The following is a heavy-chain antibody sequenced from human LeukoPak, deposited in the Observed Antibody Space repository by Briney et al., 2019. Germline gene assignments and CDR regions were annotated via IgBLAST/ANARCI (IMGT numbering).Heavy chain of an antibody. CDR2: ISGSGGTT. Sequence: GGSLRLSCAASGFTFSSYSMNWVRQAPGKGLEWVSAISGSGGTTFYADSVKGRFTISRDNSKNTMDLQMNSLRAEDTAVYYCAKGIYERSRHYQYYFDCWGQGTLVTVSS. CDR3: AKGIYERSRHYQYYFDC. J-gene: IGHJ4*02. V-gene: IGHV3-23*01. CDR1: GFTFSSYS. D-gene: IGHD3-22*01.